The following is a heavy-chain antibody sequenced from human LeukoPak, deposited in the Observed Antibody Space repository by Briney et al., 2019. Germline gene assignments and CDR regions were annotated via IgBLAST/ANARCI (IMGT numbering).Heavy chain of an antibody. V-gene: IGHV4-4*07. CDR3: ARGFGWGYHDY. Sequence: GSLRLSCAASGFTFSSYEMSWIRQPAGKGLEWIGRMYTSGSTNYNPSLKSRVTISVDTSKNQFSLKLSSVTAADTAVYYCARGFGWGYHDYWGQGTLVTVSS. CDR1: GFTFSSYE. J-gene: IGHJ4*02. CDR2: MYTSGST. D-gene: IGHD6-19*01.